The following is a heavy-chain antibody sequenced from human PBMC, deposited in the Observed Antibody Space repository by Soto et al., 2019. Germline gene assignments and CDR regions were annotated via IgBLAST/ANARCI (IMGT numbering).Heavy chain of an antibody. CDR3: AKDSDFWSGYYDY. V-gene: IGHV3-23*01. CDR2: ISGSGGST. J-gene: IGHJ4*02. D-gene: IGHD3-3*01. CDR1: GFTFSSYA. Sequence: GGSLRLSCAASGFTFSSYAMSWVRQAPGKGLEWVSAISGSGGSTYYADSMKGRFTISRDNSKNTLYLQMNSLRAEDTAVYYCAKDSDFWSGYYDYWGQGTLVTVSS.